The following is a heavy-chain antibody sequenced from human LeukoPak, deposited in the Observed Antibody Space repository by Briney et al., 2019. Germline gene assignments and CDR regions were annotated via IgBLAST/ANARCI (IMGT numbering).Heavy chain of an antibody. V-gene: IGHV3-11*06. J-gene: IGHJ4*02. CDR2: VSGSGSYT. Sequence: GGSLRLSCAASGFSFSDYYMSWLRQAPGKGLEWVSYVSGSGSYTNYADSVKGRFTISRDSAKNSLYLQMSSLRADDTAVYYCARGRYSTSPLDYWGQGTLVTVSS. D-gene: IGHD6-6*01. CDR1: GFSFSDYY. CDR3: ARGRYSTSPLDY.